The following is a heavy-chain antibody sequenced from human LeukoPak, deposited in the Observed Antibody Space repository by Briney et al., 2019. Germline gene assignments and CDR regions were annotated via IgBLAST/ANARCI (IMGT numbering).Heavy chain of an antibody. CDR2: VDYSGNT. D-gene: IGHD5-24*01. J-gene: IGHJ4*02. Sequence: SETLSLTCTVSDGPMRLYNWNWIRQPPGKGLEWIAYVDYSGNTDHNPSFESRVTISIDTSKNLFSLMLTAVTAADTAVYYCARDRFATTTWDSTFDYWGQGILVTASS. CDR1: DGPMRLYN. V-gene: IGHV4-59*01. CDR3: ARDRFATTTWDSTFDY.